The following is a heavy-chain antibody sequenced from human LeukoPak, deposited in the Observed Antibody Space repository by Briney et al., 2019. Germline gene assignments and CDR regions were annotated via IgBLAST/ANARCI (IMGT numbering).Heavy chain of an antibody. V-gene: IGHV4-59*01. Sequence: PSETLSLTCTVSGGSISSYYWSWIRQPPGKGLEWIGYIYYSGSTNYNPSFKSRVTISVDTSKNQFSLKLSSVTAADTAVYYCASSRDLVVVPAAIYAFDIWGQGTMVTVSS. CDR3: ASSRDLVVVPAAIYAFDI. CDR2: IYYSGST. J-gene: IGHJ3*02. D-gene: IGHD2-2*01. CDR1: GGSISSYY.